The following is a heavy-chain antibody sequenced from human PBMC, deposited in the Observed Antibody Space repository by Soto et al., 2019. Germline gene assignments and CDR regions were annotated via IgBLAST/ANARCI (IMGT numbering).Heavy chain of an antibody. CDR3: VSPHSDSSNAFDL. CDR2: ISYDGDNQ. CDR1: GFSFSHYA. J-gene: IGHJ5*02. D-gene: IGHD3-22*01. V-gene: IGHV3-30-3*01. Sequence: QRQLVESGGGVVQPGRSLRLSCAASGFSFSHYAMHWVRQPPGKGLVWVALISYDGDNQYFTDSVRGRVTISRDNYKTTVYLEMNSLRLDDTATYYCVSPHSDSSNAFDLWGQGTLVTVSS.